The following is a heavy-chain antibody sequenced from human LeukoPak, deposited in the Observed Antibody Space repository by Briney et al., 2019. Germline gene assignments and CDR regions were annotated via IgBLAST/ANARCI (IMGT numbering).Heavy chain of an antibody. CDR2: ISAYNGNT. J-gene: IGHJ3*02. D-gene: IGHD3-10*01. CDR1: GYSFTNYA. V-gene: IGHV1-18*01. Sequence: ASVNVSCKASGYSFTNYAIRWVRQAPGQGLEGMGWISAYNGNTNYGQKFQGRVTMTTDTSTTTAYMELRSLRSDDTAVYYCARIIKPGEGTFDIWGQGTMVTVSS. CDR3: ARIIKPGEGTFDI.